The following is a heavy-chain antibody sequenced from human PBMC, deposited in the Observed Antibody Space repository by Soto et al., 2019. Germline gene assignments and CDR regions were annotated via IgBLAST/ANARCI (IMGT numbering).Heavy chain of an antibody. CDR3: ARHATKYYDFWSGYRYGMDV. CDR2: IYPGDSDT. CDR1: GYSFTSYW. D-gene: IGHD3-3*01. V-gene: IGHV5-51*01. J-gene: IGHJ6*02. Sequence: PGESLKISCKGSGYSFTSYWIGWVRQMPGKGLEWMGIIYPGDSDTRYSPSFQGQVTISADKSISTAYLRWSSLKASDTAMYYCARHATKYYDFWSGYRYGMDVWGQGTTVTVSS.